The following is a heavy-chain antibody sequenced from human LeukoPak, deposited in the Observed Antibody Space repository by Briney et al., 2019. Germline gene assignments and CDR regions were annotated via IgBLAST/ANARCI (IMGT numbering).Heavy chain of an antibody. Sequence: TVKASCKASGRTFSSYAISWVRQAPGQGLEWMGGIIPIFGTANYAQKFQGRVTITADESTSTAYMELSSLRSEDTAVYYCARDHIVPSYYFDYWGQGTLVTVSS. D-gene: IGHD5-12*01. CDR1: GRTFSSYA. CDR3: ARDHIVPSYYFDY. V-gene: IGHV1-69*13. J-gene: IGHJ4*02. CDR2: IIPIFGTA.